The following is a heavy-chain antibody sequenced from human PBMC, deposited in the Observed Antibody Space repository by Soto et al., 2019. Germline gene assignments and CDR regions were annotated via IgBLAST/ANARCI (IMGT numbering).Heavy chain of an antibody. CDR2: ISGSGGST. D-gene: IGHD3-9*01. V-gene: IGHV3-23*01. J-gene: IGHJ4*02. CDR3: AKGEYFDYVLSFDS. Sequence: GGSLRLSCAASGFTFSSYAVSWVRQAPGKGLEWVSAISGSGGSTYYADSVKGRFTISRDNSKNTLYLQMNSLRAEDTAVYYCAKGEYFDYVLSFDSWGQGTLVTVSS. CDR1: GFTFSSYA.